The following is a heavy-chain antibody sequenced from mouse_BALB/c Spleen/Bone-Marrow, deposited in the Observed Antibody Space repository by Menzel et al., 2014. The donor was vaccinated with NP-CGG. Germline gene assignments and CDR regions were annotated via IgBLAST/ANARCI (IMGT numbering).Heavy chain of an antibody. CDR3: TRDPFYYGSSYAMDY. Sequence: EVKLEESGGGLVKPGGSLKLSCAASGFTFSSYTMSWVRQTPEKRLEWVATIGSGGSYTYYPDSVKGRFTISRDNAKNTLYLQMSSLKSEDTAMYYCTRDPFYYGSSYAMDYWGQGTSVTVSS. CDR1: GFTFSSYT. D-gene: IGHD1-1*01. V-gene: IGHV5-6-4*01. J-gene: IGHJ4*01. CDR2: IGSGGSYT.